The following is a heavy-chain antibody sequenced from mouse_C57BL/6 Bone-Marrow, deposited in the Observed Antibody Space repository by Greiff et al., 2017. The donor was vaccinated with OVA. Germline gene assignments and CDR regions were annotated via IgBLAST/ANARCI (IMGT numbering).Heavy chain of an antibody. CDR1: GYSFTDYH. V-gene: IGHV1-39*01. D-gene: IGHD1-1*01. CDR2: INPNYGTT. Sequence: EVQLQQSGPELVKPGASVKISCKASGYSFTDYHMNWVKQSNGKSLEWIGVINPNYGTTSYNQKFKGKATLTVDQSSSTAYMQLNSLTSEDSAVYYCASYYYGSSYDWDVDAMDYWGQGTSVTVSS. J-gene: IGHJ4*01. CDR3: ASYYYGSSYDWDVDAMDY.